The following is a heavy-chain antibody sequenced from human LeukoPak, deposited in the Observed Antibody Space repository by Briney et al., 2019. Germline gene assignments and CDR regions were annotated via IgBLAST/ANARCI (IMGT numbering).Heavy chain of an antibody. D-gene: IGHD3-10*01. V-gene: IGHV1-69*13. CDR1: GGTFTSYA. CDR3: ARDYLPKRYYYGSGSHMDV. J-gene: IGHJ6*02. CDR2: IILIFGTA. Sequence: GASVKVSCKASGGTFTSYAISWVRQAPGQGLEWMGGIILIFGTANYAQKFQGRVTITADESTSTAYMELSSLRSEDTAVYYCARDYLPKRYYYGSGSHMDVWGQGTTVTVSS.